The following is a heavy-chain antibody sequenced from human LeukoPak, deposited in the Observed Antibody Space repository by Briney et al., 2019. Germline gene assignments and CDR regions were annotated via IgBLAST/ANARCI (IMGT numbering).Heavy chain of an antibody. V-gene: IGHV3-11*05. CDR3: ARGGHGAADQ. CDR1: GFTLTNVW. CDR2: ISPSTTHT. J-gene: IGHJ5*02. D-gene: IGHD1-26*01. Sequence: GGSLRLSCAASGFTLTNVWMTWVRQAPGKGLEWLSYISPSTTHTSYADSVKGRFTISRDSAKNLLFLQMNSLRAEDTAVHYCARGGHGAADQWGQGTLVTVSS.